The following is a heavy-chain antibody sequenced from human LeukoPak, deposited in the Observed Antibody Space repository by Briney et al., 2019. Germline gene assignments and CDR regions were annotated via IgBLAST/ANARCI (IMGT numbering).Heavy chain of an antibody. J-gene: IGHJ4*02. CDR3: ARERRWLQRVPTD. CDR1: GYTFTSYD. CDR2: MNPNNGNT. D-gene: IGHD5-24*01. Sequence: ASVKVSCKASGYTFTSYDINWVRQAPGQGLEWMGWMNPNNGNTGYAQKFQGRVTFTRNASISTAYMELSSLRSGDTAVYYCARERRWLQRVPTDWGQGTLVTVSS. V-gene: IGHV1-8*03.